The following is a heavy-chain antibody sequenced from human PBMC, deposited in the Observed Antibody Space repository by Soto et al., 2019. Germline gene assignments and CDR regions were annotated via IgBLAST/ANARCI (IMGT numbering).Heavy chain of an antibody. Sequence: QVQLVQSGAEVKRPGSSVKVSCKASGGTFSSYTISWVRQAPGQGLEWMGRIIPMFGNINYAQNFQGRVGITADKATSTAYMELSSLRSEDTAVYYCARGGNAQPTDAFDIWGQGTMVTVSS. J-gene: IGHJ3*02. V-gene: IGHV1-69*08. CDR1: GGTFSSYT. CDR2: IIPMFGNI. D-gene: IGHD5-12*01. CDR3: ARGGNAQPTDAFDI.